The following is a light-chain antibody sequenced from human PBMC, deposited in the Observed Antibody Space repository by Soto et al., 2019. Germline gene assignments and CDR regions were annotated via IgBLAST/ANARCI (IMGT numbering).Light chain of an antibody. Sequence: DIQMTQSPSSLSASVGDRVTITCRASQSISGYLNWYQQKPGKAPNLLIYAASSLQSGVPSRFSGSGSWTDFTLTINSLHPEDFATYYCQQSYSTPITSGQGTRLEIK. CDR3: QQSYSTPIT. CDR1: QSISGY. J-gene: IGKJ5*01. CDR2: AAS. V-gene: IGKV1-39*01.